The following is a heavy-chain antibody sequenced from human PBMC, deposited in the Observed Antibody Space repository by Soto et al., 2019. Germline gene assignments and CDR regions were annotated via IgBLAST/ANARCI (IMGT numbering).Heavy chain of an antibody. D-gene: IGHD1-20*01. CDR1: GGTFSSYA. Sequence: ASVKVSCKASGGTFSSYAISWVRQAPGQGLEWMGGIIPIFGTANYAQKFQGRVTITADESTSTAYMELSSLRSEDTAVYYCARGQNVPRYLRYYYGMDVWGQGTTVTVSS. CDR2: IIPIFGTA. CDR3: ARGQNVPRYLRYYYGMDV. V-gene: IGHV1-69*13. J-gene: IGHJ6*02.